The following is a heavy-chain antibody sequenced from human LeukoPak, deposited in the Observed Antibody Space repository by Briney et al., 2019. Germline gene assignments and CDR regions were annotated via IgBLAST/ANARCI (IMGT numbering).Heavy chain of an antibody. Sequence: GASVKVSCKASGYTFTSYGISWVRQAPGQGLEWMGWMNPNSGNTGYAQKFQGRVTMTRNTSISTAYMELSSLRSEDTAVYYCAREMSNYVWGSYRYYYYYGMDVWGQGTTVTVSS. J-gene: IGHJ6*02. CDR3: AREMSNYVWGSYRYYYYYGMDV. D-gene: IGHD3-16*02. V-gene: IGHV1-8*02. CDR2: MNPNSGNT. CDR1: GYTFTSYG.